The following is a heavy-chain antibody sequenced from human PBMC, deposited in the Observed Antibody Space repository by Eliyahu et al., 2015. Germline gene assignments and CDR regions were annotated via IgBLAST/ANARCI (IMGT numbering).Heavy chain of an antibody. D-gene: IGHD3-10*01. CDR2: IRYDGSNK. V-gene: IGHV3-30*02. J-gene: IGHJ4*02. CDR1: GFTFSSYG. CDR3: AKGVGFGELGL. Sequence: QVQLVESGGGVVQPGGSLRLSCAASGFTFSSYGMHWVRQAPGKGLEWVAFIRYDGSNKYYADSVKGRFTISRDNSKNTLYLQMNSLRAEDTAVYYCAKGVGFGELGLWGQGTLVTVSS.